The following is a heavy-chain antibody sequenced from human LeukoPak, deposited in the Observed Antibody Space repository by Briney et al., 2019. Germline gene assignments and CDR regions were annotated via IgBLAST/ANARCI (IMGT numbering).Heavy chain of an antibody. CDR3: ARGVYSSTNFDY. CDR2: IYFSGST. J-gene: IGHJ4*02. Sequence: SETLSLTCTVSGGSISSSSYYWGWIRQPPGKGLEWIGSIYFSGSTYYNPSLKSRVTISVDTSKRQFSLKLGSVTAADTAVYHCARGVYSSTNFDYWGQGTLVTVSS. CDR1: GGSISSSSYY. D-gene: IGHD6-13*01. V-gene: IGHV4-39*07.